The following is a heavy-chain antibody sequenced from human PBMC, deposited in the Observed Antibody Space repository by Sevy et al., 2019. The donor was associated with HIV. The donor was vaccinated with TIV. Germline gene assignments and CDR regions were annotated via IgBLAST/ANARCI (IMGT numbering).Heavy chain of an antibody. D-gene: IGHD4-17*01. CDR3: ARVDYDDYTTWGTGYYYMDV. CDR2: ITSGGNSI. Sequence: EGSLRLSCAVSGFAFSDYYMTWIRQAPGKGLEWVSYITSGGNSINYAGSVKGRFTVSRDNTKNSLYLQMNSLRAEDTAVYYCARVDYDDYTTWGTGYYYMDVWGKGTMVTVSS. J-gene: IGHJ6*03. V-gene: IGHV3-11*01. CDR1: GFAFSDYY.